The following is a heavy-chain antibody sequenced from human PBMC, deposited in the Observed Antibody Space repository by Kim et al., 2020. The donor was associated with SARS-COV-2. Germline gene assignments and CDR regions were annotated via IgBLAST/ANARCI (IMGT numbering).Heavy chain of an antibody. CDR2: ISGSGGST. Sequence: GGSLRLSCAASGFTFSSYAMSWVRQAPGKGLEWVSAISGSGGSTYYADSVKGRFTISRDNSKNTLYLQMNSLRAEDTAVYYCAKDGYSYGYGPYYFDYWGQGTLLPVSS. V-gene: IGHV3-23*01. CDR1: GFTFSSYA. CDR3: AKDGYSYGYGPYYFDY. J-gene: IGHJ4*02. D-gene: IGHD5-18*01.